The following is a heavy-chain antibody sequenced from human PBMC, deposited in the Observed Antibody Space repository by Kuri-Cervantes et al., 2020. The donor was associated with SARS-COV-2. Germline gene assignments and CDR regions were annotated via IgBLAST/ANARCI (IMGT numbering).Heavy chain of an antibody. CDR2: ISYDGSNK. Sequence: GESLKISCAASGFTFSSYSRHWVRQAPGKGLEWVAVISYDGSNKEYADSVKGRFTISRDNSKNTLYLEMNSLRVEDTAVYYCVSMEGIVPEPAAIDLEIWGQGTMVTVSS. J-gene: IGHJ3*02. V-gene: IGHV3-30-3*01. CDR1: GFTFSSYS. CDR3: VSMEGIVPEPAAIDLEI. D-gene: IGHD2-2*01.